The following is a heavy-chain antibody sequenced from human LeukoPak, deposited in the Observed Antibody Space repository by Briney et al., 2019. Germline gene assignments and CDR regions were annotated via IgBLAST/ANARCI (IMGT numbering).Heavy chain of an antibody. Sequence: LTGGSLRLSCAASGFTFSSYAMSWVRQAPGKGLEWVSAISGSGGSTYYADSVKGRFTISRDNSKNTLYLQMNSLRAEDTAVYYCAKGQVIGGINYFDYWGQGTLVTVSS. D-gene: IGHD3-16*01. CDR3: AKGQVIGGINYFDY. CDR1: GFTFSSYA. J-gene: IGHJ4*02. CDR2: ISGSGGST. V-gene: IGHV3-23*01.